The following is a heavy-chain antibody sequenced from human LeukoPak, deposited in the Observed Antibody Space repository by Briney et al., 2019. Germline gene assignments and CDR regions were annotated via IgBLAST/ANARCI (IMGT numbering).Heavy chain of an antibody. CDR2: MNPNSGNT. D-gene: IGHD6-19*01. CDR1: GSFTSYG. CDR3: ARGLYPTLYYSSGWYTFAFDI. J-gene: IGHJ3*02. Sequence: ASVKVSCKASGSFTSYGITWVRQATGQGLEWMGWMNPNSGNTGYAQKFRGRVTMTRNTSISTAYMELSSLRSEDTAVYYCARGLYPTLYYSSGWYTFAFDIWGQGTMVTVSS. V-gene: IGHV1-8*01.